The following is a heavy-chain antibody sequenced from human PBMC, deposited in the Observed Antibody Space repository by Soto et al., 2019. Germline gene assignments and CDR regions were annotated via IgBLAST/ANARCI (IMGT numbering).Heavy chain of an antibody. J-gene: IGHJ6*02. CDR2: IYPGDSDT. Sequence: GESLKISCKCSGYSFTSYWIGLVRQMPGKGLEWMGIIYPGDSDTRYSPSFQGQVTISADKSISTAYLQWSSLKASDTAMYYCARPSILPGYYYGMDVWGQGTTVTVSS. V-gene: IGHV5-51*01. CDR3: ARPSILPGYYYGMDV. CDR1: GYSFTSYW. D-gene: IGHD3-9*01.